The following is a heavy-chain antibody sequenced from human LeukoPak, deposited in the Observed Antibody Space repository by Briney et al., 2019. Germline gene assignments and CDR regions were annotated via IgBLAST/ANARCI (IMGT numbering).Heavy chain of an antibody. V-gene: IGHV4-34*09. CDR1: GGSFSGYY. CDR2: INHSGST. D-gene: IGHD6-19*01. CDR3: ARDSSGWYPYNWFDP. Sequence: SETLSLTCAVYGGSFSGYYWSWIRQPPGKGLEWIGEINHSGSTNYNPSLKSRVTISVDTSKNQFSLKLSSVTAADTAVYYCARDSSGWYPYNWFDPWGQGTLVTASS. J-gene: IGHJ5*02.